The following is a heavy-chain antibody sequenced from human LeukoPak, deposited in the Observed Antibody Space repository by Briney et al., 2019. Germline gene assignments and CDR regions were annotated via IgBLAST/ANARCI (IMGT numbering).Heavy chain of an antibody. J-gene: IGHJ4*02. CDR2: ISWSSDII. CDR1: GFKFDDFA. Sequence: PGGSLRLSCAASGFKFDDFALHWVRHGPGKGLEWVSGISWSSDIIAYADAVRGRFTISRDNAKNSLYLQMDSLRAEDTALYYCAKDYYGSATYYTFDSWGQGTLVTVSS. CDR3: AKDYYGSATYYTFDS. V-gene: IGHV3-9*01. D-gene: IGHD3-10*01.